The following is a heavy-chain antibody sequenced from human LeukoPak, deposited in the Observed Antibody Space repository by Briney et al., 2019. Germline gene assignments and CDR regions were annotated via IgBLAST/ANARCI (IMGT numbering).Heavy chain of an antibody. CDR3: ARARGSGSYYGHDYYYYYYMDV. V-gene: IGHV1-46*01. J-gene: IGHJ6*03. CDR1: GGTFSSYA. Sequence: ASVKVSCKASGGTFSSYAISWVRQAPGQGLEWMGIINPSGGSTTYAQKFQGRVIMTGDTSTSTVYMELRSLRSEDTAVYYCARARGSGSYYGHDYYYYYYMDVWGQGTTVTVSS. D-gene: IGHD3-10*01. CDR2: INPSGGST.